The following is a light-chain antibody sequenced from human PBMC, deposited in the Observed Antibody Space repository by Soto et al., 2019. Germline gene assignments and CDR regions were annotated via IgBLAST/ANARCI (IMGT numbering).Light chain of an antibody. V-gene: IGKV3-15*01. Sequence: EIVMTQSPATLSVSPGERATLSCRASQSVRRNLAWYQQKPGQAPRLLIYDTSTRATGIPARFSGSASGTDLTLTISSLQAEDFAVYYFQQYNDWPPYTLGQGTKLDIK. J-gene: IGKJ2*01. CDR1: QSVRRN. CDR2: DTS. CDR3: QQYNDWPPYT.